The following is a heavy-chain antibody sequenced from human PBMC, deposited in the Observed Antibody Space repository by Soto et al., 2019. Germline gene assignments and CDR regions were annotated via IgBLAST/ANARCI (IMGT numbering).Heavy chain of an antibody. Sequence: GESLKISCKGSGYNFATYWIGWVRQMPGKGLEWMGIIYPHDSDTRYSPSFRGQVPISADKSISTAYLQWSSLKASDTAIYYCARRLDNTLDFWGQGTLVTVYS. CDR2: IYPHDSDT. CDR3: ARRLDNTLDF. V-gene: IGHV5-51*01. J-gene: IGHJ4*02. D-gene: IGHD1-20*01. CDR1: GYNFATYW.